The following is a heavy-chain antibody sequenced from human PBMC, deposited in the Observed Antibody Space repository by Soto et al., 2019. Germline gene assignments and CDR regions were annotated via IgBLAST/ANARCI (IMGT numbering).Heavy chain of an antibody. Sequence: ASVKVSCKASGGTFSSYTFSWVRQAPGQGLEWKGRIIPMLGIANYAQKFQGRVTITADKSTSTAYMELSSLRSEDTAVYYCANRGYSYGFVIYWGQGTLVTVSS. CDR2: IIPMLGIA. J-gene: IGHJ4*02. V-gene: IGHV1-69*02. D-gene: IGHD5-18*01. CDR3: ANRGYSYGFVIY. CDR1: GGTFSSYT.